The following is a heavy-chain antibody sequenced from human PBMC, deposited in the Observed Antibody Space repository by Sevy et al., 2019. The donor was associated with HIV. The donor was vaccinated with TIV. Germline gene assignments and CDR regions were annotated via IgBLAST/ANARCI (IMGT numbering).Heavy chain of an antibody. D-gene: IGHD2-21*02. CDR2: IYTTGDT. CDR3: ARDLVPGVSEGDDAFDI. Sequence: SETLSLTCTVSGGSISNYYWSWIRQPAGKVLEWIGRIYTTGDTNYNPSLESRVTMSVDTSKNQFSLKLNSVTAADTAVYYCARDLVPGVSEGDDAFDIWGQGTMVTVSS. J-gene: IGHJ3*02. CDR1: GGSISNYY. V-gene: IGHV4-4*07.